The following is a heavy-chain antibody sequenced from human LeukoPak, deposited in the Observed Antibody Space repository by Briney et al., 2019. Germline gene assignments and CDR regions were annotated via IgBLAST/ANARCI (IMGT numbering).Heavy chain of an antibody. CDR2: INPNNGGT. CDR1: GYTFTGYY. CDR3: ARDQGISSYDAFDI. V-gene: IGHV1-2*02. D-gene: IGHD6-13*01. Sequence: GASVKVSCKASGYTFTGYYIHWFRQAPGQGLEWMGWINPNNGGTNYAQKFQGRVTMTRDTSISTAYMELSSLRSDDTAMYSCARDQGISSYDAFDIWGQGTMVTVSS. J-gene: IGHJ3*02.